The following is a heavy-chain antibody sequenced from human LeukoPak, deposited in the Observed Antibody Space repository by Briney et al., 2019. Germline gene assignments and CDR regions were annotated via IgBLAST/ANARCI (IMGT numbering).Heavy chain of an antibody. CDR2: IYYSGST. CDR3: AVEGPPWYFDY. V-gene: IGHV4-39*01. Sequence: PSETLSLTCTVSGGSISSSSYYWGWIRQPPGKGLEWIGSIYYSGSTYYNPSLKSRVTISVDTSKNQSSLKLSSVTAADTAVYYCAVEGPPWYFDYWGQGTLVTVSS. J-gene: IGHJ4*02. CDR1: GGSISSSSYY.